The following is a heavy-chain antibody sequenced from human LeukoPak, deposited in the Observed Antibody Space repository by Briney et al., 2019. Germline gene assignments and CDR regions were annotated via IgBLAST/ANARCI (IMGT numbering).Heavy chain of an antibody. CDR3: AVTVAGTPFDY. V-gene: IGHV1-8*02. D-gene: IGHD2-15*01. CDR1: GGTFSSYA. CDR2: MNPNSGNT. J-gene: IGHJ4*02. Sequence: ASVTVSCKASGGTFSSYAINWVRQATGRGLEWMGWMNPNSGNTGYAQKFQGRVTMTRNTSISTAYMELSSLRSEDTAVYYCAVTVAGTPFDYWGQGTLVTVSS.